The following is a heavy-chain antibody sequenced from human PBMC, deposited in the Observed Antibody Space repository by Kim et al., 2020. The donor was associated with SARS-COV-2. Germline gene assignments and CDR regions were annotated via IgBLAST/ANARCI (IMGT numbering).Heavy chain of an antibody. CDR1: GGSFSGYY. D-gene: IGHD6-6*01. V-gene: IGHV4-34*01. Sequence: SETLSLTCAVYGGSFSGYYWSWIRQPPGKGLEWIGEINHSGSTNYNPSLKSRVTISVDTSKNQFSLKLSSVTAADTAVYYCARLRPTGSAARSYWYFDLWGRDTLVTVSS. CDR2: INHSGST. CDR3: ARLRPTGSAARSYWYFDL. J-gene: IGHJ2*01.